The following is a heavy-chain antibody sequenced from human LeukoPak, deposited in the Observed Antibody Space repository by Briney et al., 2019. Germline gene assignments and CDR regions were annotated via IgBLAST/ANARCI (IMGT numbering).Heavy chain of an antibody. D-gene: IGHD5-18*01. CDR2: IWYDGSNK. CDR3: ARDEEDTAMSY. Sequence: GGSLRLSCAASGFTLSNYGMHWVRQAPGKGLEWVAVIWYDGSNKYYADSVKGRFTISRDNPKNTLYLQMNSLRAEDTAVYYCARDEEDTAMSYWGQGTLVTVSS. CDR1: GFTLSNYG. V-gene: IGHV3-33*01. J-gene: IGHJ4*02.